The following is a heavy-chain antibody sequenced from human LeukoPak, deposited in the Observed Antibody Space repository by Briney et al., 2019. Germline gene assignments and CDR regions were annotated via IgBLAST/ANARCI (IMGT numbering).Heavy chain of an antibody. CDR1: GGSFSGYY. Sequence: PSETLSLTCAVYGGSFSGYYWSWIRQPPGKGLEWIGEINHSGSTNYNPSLKSRVTISVDTSKNQFSLKLSSVIAADTTVYYCARSRRQNAPFDYWGQGTLVTVSS. CDR3: ARSRRQNAPFDY. J-gene: IGHJ4*02. D-gene: IGHD1-1*01. V-gene: IGHV4-34*01. CDR2: INHSGST.